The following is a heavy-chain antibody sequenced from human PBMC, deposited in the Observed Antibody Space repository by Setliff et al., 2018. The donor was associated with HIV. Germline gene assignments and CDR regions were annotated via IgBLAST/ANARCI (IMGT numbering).Heavy chain of an antibody. CDR3: ARDLHQPGYFYYVDV. CDR2: IFYSGRT. J-gene: IGHJ6*04. Sequence: SETLSLTCTVSGGSISSGSYYWTWIRQPAGKGLEWIGSIFYSGRTYYNPSLKSRVSISVATSKNQLSLKLTSVTAADTAVYYCARDLHQPGYFYYVDVWGKGNAVTVSS. CDR1: GGSISSGSYY. D-gene: IGHD3-16*01. V-gene: IGHV4-61*10.